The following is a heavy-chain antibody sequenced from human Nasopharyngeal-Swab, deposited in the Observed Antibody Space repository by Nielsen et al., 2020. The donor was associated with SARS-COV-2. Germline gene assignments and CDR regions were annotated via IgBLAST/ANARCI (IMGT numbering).Heavy chain of an antibody. CDR3: AKVPTRTLAWYYFDD. CDR2: MPYDGSNE. J-gene: IGHJ4*02. V-gene: IGHV3-30*18. D-gene: IGHD5-12*01. Sequence: SLKISCAASGFTFSSYGMHWVRQAPGKGLEWVAAMPYDGSNEYYADSVKGRFTISRDNSKDTLHLQMTSLRVQDTAVYYCAKVPTRTLAWYYFDDWGQGTLVTVSS. CDR1: GFTFSSYG.